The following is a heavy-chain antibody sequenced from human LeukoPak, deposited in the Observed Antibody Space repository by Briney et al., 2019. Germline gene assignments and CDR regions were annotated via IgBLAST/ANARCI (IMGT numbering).Heavy chain of an antibody. CDR3: AREVKMVQGVIKGYYYYMDV. CDR1: GGSFSGYY. Sequence: SETLSLTCGVSGGSFSGYYWSWIRQPPGKGLEWIGEINHSGSTNYNPSLKSRVTISVDTSKNQFSLKLSSVTAADTAVYYCAREVKMVQGVIKGYYYYMDVWGKGTTVTVSS. J-gene: IGHJ6*03. CDR2: INHSGST. D-gene: IGHD3-10*01. V-gene: IGHV4-34*01.